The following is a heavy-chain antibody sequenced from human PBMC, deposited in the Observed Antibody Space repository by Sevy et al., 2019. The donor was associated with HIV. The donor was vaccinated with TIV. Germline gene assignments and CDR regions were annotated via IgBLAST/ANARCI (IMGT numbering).Heavy chain of an antibody. J-gene: IGHJ6*02. Sequence: SETLSLTCTVSGGSITSSSYYWAWLRQPPGKGLEWIGSIYYTGSTYYKPSLMSRITISADRSKNHFSLKLTSVTAAGTAVYYCARPSSLYYYYAMDVWGQGTAVTVSS. CDR2: IYYTGST. CDR3: ARPSSLYYYYAMDV. V-gene: IGHV4-39*02. CDR1: GGSITSSSYY.